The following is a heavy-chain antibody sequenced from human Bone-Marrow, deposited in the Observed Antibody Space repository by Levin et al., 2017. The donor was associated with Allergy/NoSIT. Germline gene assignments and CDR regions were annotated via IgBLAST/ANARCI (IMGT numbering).Heavy chain of an antibody. Sequence: QTGGSLRLSCAASGFTFSSYAMHWVRQAPGKGLEWVAVISYDGSNKYYADSVKGRFTISRDNSKNTLYLQMNSLRAEDTAVYYCARVGGSYWGGPWFDPWGQGTLVTVSS. CDR3: ARVGGSYWGGPWFDP. CDR2: ISYDGSNK. V-gene: IGHV3-30*04. CDR1: GFTFSSYA. J-gene: IGHJ5*02. D-gene: IGHD1-26*01.